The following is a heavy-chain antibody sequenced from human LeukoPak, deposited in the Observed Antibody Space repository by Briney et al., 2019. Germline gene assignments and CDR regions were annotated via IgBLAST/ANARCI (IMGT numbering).Heavy chain of an antibody. CDR3: ARGGDCGVDNWFDP. D-gene: IGHD2-21*02. CDR1: GFTFSDYY. V-gene: IGHV3-11*01. Sequence: GGSLRLSCAASGFTFSDYYMSWIRQAPGKGLEWVSYISSSGSTIYYADSVKGRFTISRDNAKNPLYLQMNSLRAEDTAVYYCARGGDCGVDNWFDPWGQGTLVTVSS. CDR2: ISSSGSTI. J-gene: IGHJ5*02.